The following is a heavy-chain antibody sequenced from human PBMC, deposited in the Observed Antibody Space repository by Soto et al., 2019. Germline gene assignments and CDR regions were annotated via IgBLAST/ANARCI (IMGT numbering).Heavy chain of an antibody. CDR2: ISGSGSST. D-gene: IGHD4-4*01. V-gene: IGHV3-23*01. Sequence: GGSLSLSCAPSGFTFSNYAMSWARQAPGKGLEWVSAISGSGSSTYYADSVKGRFTISRDNSKNTLYLQMNSLRAEDTAVYYCAYFTAVSYYYGMDVWGQGTTVTVSS. J-gene: IGHJ6*02. CDR1: GFTFSNYA. CDR3: AYFTAVSYYYGMDV.